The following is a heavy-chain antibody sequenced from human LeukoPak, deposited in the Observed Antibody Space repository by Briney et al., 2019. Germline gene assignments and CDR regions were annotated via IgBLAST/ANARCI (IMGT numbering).Heavy chain of an antibody. CDR2: INHSGST. CDR1: GGSFSGYY. V-gene: IGHV4-34*01. CDR3: ARDSSTGRHDY. J-gene: IGHJ4*02. D-gene: IGHD6-6*01. Sequence: SETLSLTCAVYGGSFSGYYWSWIRQPPGKGLEWIGEINHSGSTNYNPSLKSRVTVSVDTSKNQFSLKLSSVTAADTAVYYCARDSSTGRHDYWGQGTLVSVSS.